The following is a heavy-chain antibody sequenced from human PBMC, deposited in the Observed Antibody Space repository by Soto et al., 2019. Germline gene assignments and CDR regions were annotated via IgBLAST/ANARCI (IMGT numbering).Heavy chain of an antibody. CDR2: IIGSGGTP. V-gene: IGHV3-23*01. D-gene: IGHD5-12*01. Sequence: EVQLLESGGGLVQPGGSLRLSCAASGFTFDIYAMSWVRQAPGKGLEWVSTIIGSGGTPYYADYVKGRFTISRDNSKNTLYVQMNSLRADDTAEYYCAKHSGYDHYYDMAVWGQGTTVTVSS. CDR3: AKHSGYDHYYDMAV. CDR1: GFTFDIYA. J-gene: IGHJ6*02.